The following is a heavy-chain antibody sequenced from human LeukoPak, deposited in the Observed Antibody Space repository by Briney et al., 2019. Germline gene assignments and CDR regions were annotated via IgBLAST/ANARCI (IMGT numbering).Heavy chain of an antibody. D-gene: IGHD5-24*01. CDR3: ARDQGGGRNGYNLVDY. CDR2: ISSSSRTI. CDR1: GFTFSSYS. J-gene: IGHJ4*02. V-gene: IGHV3-48*04. Sequence: GGSLRLSCAASGFTFSSYSMNWVRQAPGKGLEWVSYISSSSRTIYYADSVKGRFTISRDNAKNSLYLQMNSLRAEDTAVYYCARDQGGGRNGYNLVDYWGQGTLVTVSS.